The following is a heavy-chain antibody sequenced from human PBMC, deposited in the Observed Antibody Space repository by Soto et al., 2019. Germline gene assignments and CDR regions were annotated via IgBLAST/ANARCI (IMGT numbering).Heavy chain of an antibody. Sequence: GESLKISCAASGFTFSSYAMHWVRQAPGKGLEWVAVISYDGSNKYYADSVKGRFTISRDNSKNTLYLQMNSLRAEDTAVYYCARVVGSSWFQHWGQGTLVTVSS. CDR2: ISYDGSNK. J-gene: IGHJ1*01. V-gene: IGHV3-30-3*01. D-gene: IGHD6-13*01. CDR3: ARVVGSSWFQH. CDR1: GFTFSSYA.